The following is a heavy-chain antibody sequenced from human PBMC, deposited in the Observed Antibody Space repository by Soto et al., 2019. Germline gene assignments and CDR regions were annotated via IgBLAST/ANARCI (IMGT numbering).Heavy chain of an antibody. CDR3: ARDVGVGAASDY. CDR2: INAGNGNT. J-gene: IGHJ4*02. V-gene: IGHV1-3*01. Sequence: QVQLVQSGAEVKKPGASVKVSCKASGYTFTSYAMHWVRQAPGQRLEWMGWINAGNGNTKYSQKFKGRVTMTRDTSARTAYMELSSLRSEDTAVYYCARDVGVGAASDYWGQGTLCTVSS. D-gene: IGHD1-26*01. CDR1: GYTFTSYA.